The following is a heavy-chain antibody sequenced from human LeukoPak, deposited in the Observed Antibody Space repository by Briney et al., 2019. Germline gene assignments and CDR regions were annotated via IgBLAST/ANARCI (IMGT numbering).Heavy chain of an antibody. CDR2: IYYSGST. D-gene: IGHD6-13*01. V-gene: IGHV4-59*01. CDR1: GGSISSYY. J-gene: IGHJ5*01. Sequence: SETLSITCTVSGGSISSYYWSWIRQPPGKGLEWIGYIYYSGSTNYNPSLKSRVTISVDTSKNQFSLKLSSVTAADTAVYYCARARSSWPSNWFDSWGQGTLVTVSS. CDR3: ARARSSWPSNWFDS.